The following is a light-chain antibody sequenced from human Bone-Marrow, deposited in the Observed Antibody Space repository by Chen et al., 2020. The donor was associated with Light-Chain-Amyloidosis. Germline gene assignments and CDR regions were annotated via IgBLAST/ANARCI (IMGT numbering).Light chain of an antibody. J-gene: IGLJ2*01. V-gene: IGLV1-51*01. CDR1: TSNIGNNY. CDR2: DNN. Sequence: QAVLTQPPSVSAAPGQNVTISCSGSTSNIGNNYVSWFHHLPGTAPKLLIYDNNERPSGISDRFYGSKSDTSDALGSSGLRTGDEADYYCGTWDSSLSAAVFGGGTKVTVL. CDR3: GTWDSSLSAAV.